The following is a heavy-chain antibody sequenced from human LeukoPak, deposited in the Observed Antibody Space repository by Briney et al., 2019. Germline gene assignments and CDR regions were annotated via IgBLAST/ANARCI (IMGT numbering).Heavy chain of an antibody. Sequence: GGSLRLSCAASGFTFSSYSMNWVRQAPGKGLEWVSCISSSSSTIYYADSVKGRFTISRDNAKNSLYLQMNSLRAEDTAVYYCARDAQYSSGWYAAFDIWGQGTMVTVSS. V-gene: IGHV3-48*04. CDR3: ARDAQYSSGWYAAFDI. CDR2: ISSSSSTI. D-gene: IGHD6-19*01. CDR1: GFTFSSYS. J-gene: IGHJ3*02.